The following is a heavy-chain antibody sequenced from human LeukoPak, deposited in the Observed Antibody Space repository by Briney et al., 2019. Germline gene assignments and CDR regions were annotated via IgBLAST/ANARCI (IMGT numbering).Heavy chain of an antibody. V-gene: IGHV1-46*01. Sequence: ASVKVSCKASGYNFISYYMHWVRQAPGQGLEWMGIINPSGGSTSYAQKFQDRVTMTRDTSTSTVYMELSSLKSENTAVYYCAREDVVLVDAVRYYYYGMDVWGQGTTVTVSS. J-gene: IGHJ6*02. CDR2: INPSGGST. CDR3: AREDVVLVDAVRYYYYGMDV. CDR1: GYNFISYY. D-gene: IGHD2-8*01.